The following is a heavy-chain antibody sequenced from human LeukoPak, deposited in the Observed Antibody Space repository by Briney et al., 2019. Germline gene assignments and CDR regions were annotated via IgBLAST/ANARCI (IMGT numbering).Heavy chain of an antibody. CDR3: ARNDWSNWFDP. CDR2: IYISGST. D-gene: IGHD3-9*01. CDR1: GGSISTYY. V-gene: IGHV4-4*07. J-gene: IGHJ5*02. Sequence: SETLSLTCTVSGGSISTYYWSWIRQPAGKGLEWIGRIYISGSTNYNPSLKSRVTMSVDTSKNQFSLKLSSVTAADTAVYYCARNDWSNWFDPWGQGTLVTVSS.